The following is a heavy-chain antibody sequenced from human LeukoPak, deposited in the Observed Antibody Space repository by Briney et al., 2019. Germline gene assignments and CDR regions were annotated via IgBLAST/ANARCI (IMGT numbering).Heavy chain of an antibody. CDR3: ARSELLWFGGVNSGFDY. CDR1: GGSIRSYY. CDR2: IYYSGST. J-gene: IGHJ4*02. Sequence: SETLSLTCTVSGGSIRSYYWSWIRQPPGKGLEWIGYIYYSGSTNYNPNPSLESRVTISLDTSKNQFSLKLTSVTAADTAVYYCARSELLWFGGVNSGFDYWGQGTLVTVSA. D-gene: IGHD3-10*01. V-gene: IGHV4-59*01.